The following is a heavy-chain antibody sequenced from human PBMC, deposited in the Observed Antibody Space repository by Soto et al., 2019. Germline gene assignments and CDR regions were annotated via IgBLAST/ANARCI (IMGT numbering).Heavy chain of an antibody. CDR1: GSTFNNFA. Sequence: QVVLLQSGAEVKEPGSSVRVSCQVSGSTFNNFAFSWVRQAPGHGPEWMGGIVVDSNTAEYSQRFQDRVTITADTSTDTLYMELGRLTFEDTAVYYCARVHCGGDCRPGEWFYYYGMDVWGQGTTVTVSS. V-gene: IGHV1-69*06. CDR3: ARVHCGGDCRPGEWFYYYGMDV. CDR2: IVVDSNTA. D-gene: IGHD2-21*02. J-gene: IGHJ6*02.